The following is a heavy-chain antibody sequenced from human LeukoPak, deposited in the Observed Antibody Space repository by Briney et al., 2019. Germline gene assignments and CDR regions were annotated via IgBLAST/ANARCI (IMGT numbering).Heavy chain of an antibody. D-gene: IGHD6-6*01. CDR1: GFTFSSYA. V-gene: IGHV3-30-3*01. J-gene: IGHJ4*02. CDR3: VKQLVGY. Sequence: GSLRLSCAASGFTFSSYAMHWVRQAPGKGLEWVAVISYDGSNKYYADSVKGRFTISRDNSKNTLYLQMNSLRAEDTAVYYCVKQLVGYWGQGTLVTVSS. CDR2: ISYDGSNK.